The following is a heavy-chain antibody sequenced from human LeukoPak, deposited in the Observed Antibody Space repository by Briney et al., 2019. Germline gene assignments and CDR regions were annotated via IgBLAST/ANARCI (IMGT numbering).Heavy chain of an antibody. CDR3: ARLYSSSWPLDY. D-gene: IGHD6-13*01. V-gene: IGHV3-11*04. Sequence: LSLTCAVYGGSFSDYYMSWIRQAPGKGLEWVSYISSSGSTIYYADSVKGRFTISRDNAKNSLYLQMNSLRAEDTAVYYCARLYSSSWPLDYWGQGTLVTVSS. J-gene: IGHJ4*02. CDR2: ISSSGSTI. CDR1: GGSFSDYY.